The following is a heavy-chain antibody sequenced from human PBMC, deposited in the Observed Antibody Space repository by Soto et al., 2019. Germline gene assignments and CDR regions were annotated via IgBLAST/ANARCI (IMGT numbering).Heavy chain of an antibody. CDR3: ARASRGDTAMVIWYYYGMDV. Sequence: QVQLVQSGAEVKKPGSSVKVSCKASGGTFSSYAISWVRQAPGQGLEWMGGIIPIFGTANYAQKFQGRVTITADESTSPAYMELSSLRSEDTAVYYCARASRGDTAMVIWYYYGMDVWGQGTTVTVSS. D-gene: IGHD5-18*01. V-gene: IGHV1-69*12. CDR2: IIPIFGTA. CDR1: GGTFSSYA. J-gene: IGHJ6*02.